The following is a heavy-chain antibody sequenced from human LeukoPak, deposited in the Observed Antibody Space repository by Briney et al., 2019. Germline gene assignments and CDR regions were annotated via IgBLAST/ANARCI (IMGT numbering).Heavy chain of an antibody. CDR2: TNPNSGGT. V-gene: IGHV1-2*06. D-gene: IGHD3-22*01. J-gene: IGHJ4*02. CDR3: ARDQGYYDSSGYLNYFDY. CDR1: GYTFTGYY. Sequence: ASVKVSCKASGYTFTGYYMHWVRQAPGQGLEWMGRTNPNSGGTNYAQKFQGRVTMTRDTSISTAYMELSRLRSDDTAVYYCARDQGYYDSSGYLNYFDYWGQGTLVTVSS.